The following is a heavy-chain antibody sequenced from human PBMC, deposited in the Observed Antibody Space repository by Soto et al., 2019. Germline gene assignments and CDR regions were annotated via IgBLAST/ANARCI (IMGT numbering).Heavy chain of an antibody. CDR1: GFTFSSYA. J-gene: IGHJ4*02. D-gene: IGHD3-3*01. Sequence: EVQLLESGGGLVQPGGSLRLSCAASGFTFSSYAMSWVRQPPGRGLDGVSAISGSGGSTYYADSVKGRFTISRDNSKNTLYLQMNSLRAEDTAVYYCAKDITIFGVVIAFDYWGQGTLVTVSS. CDR3: AKDITIFGVVIAFDY. V-gene: IGHV3-23*01. CDR2: ISGSGGST.